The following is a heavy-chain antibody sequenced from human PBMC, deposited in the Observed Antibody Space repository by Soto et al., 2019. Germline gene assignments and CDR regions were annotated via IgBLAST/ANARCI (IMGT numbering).Heavy chain of an antibody. CDR2: LSPLKDNT. Sequence: QVHLVQSGAEVKKPGASVKVSCKASGNTFINYGVSWVRQAPGQGLEWMGWLSPLKDNTNYAQNFQGRVTMTTDTSTSTAYMELRSLRSDDTAVYYCATAVRGSGSYYGEWGLGTLVTVSS. V-gene: IGHV1-18*01. CDR1: GNTFINYG. J-gene: IGHJ4*02. CDR3: ATAVRGSGSYYGE. D-gene: IGHD3-10*01.